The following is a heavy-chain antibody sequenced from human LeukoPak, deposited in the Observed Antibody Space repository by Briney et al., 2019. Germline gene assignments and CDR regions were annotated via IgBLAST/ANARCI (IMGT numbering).Heavy chain of an antibody. D-gene: IGHD3-10*01. J-gene: IGHJ4*02. Sequence: GGSLRLSCAASGFTFSSSWMHWVRQAPGKGLVWVSRINSDGSDTTYADSVKGRFTISRDNAKNTLYLQMNSLRVEDTAVYYCARATNYASGLMRYLDYWGQGTLVTVSS. CDR3: ARATNYASGLMRYLDY. CDR2: INSDGSDT. V-gene: IGHV3-74*01. CDR1: GFTFSSSW.